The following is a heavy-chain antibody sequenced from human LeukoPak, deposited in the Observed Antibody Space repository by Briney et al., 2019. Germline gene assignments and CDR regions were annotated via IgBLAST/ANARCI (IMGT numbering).Heavy chain of an antibody. V-gene: IGHV3-15*01. D-gene: IGHD3-10*01. CDR2: IKSKIGGATA. CDR3: ATDRAWFDP. CDR1: GITFSTGW. J-gene: IGHJ5*02. Sequence: PGGSLRLSCAVSGITFSTGWMSWFCQAPGPGMDRVGSIKSKIGGATADYAAPVKDRFNISRDDSKNTLYLQMNSLKTEDTAVYYCATDRAWFDPWGQGTLVTVSS.